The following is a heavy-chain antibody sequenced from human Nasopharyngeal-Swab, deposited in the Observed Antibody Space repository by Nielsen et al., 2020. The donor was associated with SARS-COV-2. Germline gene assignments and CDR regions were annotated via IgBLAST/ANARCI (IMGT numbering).Heavy chain of an antibody. Sequence: SCTVSGASIRSGGYYWSWIRQHPGTGLEWIGYIYYSGNTYYNPSLKSRVTISVDTSKNQFFLKVDSVTAADTAVYYCATTDRDGWGYFHYWGQGTLVTVSS. CDR1: GASIRSGGYY. V-gene: IGHV4-31*02. J-gene: IGHJ4*02. D-gene: IGHD3-16*01. CDR3: ATTDRDGWGYFHY. CDR2: IYYSGNT.